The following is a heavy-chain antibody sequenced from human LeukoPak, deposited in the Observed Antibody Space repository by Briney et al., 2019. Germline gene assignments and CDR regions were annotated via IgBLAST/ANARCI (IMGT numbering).Heavy chain of an antibody. V-gene: IGHV1-2*02. CDR3: ARDRYSSGWYNYYYYYGMDV. CDR1: GYTFTSYY. D-gene: IGHD6-19*01. J-gene: IGHJ6*02. CDR2: INPNSGGT. Sequence: ASVKVSCKASGYTFTSYYMHWVRQAPGQGLEWMGWINPNSGGTNYAQKFQGGVTMTRDTSISTAYMELSRLRSDDTAVYYCARDRYSSGWYNYYYYYGMDVWGQGTTVTVSS.